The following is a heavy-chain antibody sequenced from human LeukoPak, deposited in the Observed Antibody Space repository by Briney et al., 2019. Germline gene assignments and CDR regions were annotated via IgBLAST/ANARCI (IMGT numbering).Heavy chain of an antibody. Sequence: SETLSLTCAVYGGSFSGYYWSWIRQPPGKGLEWIGEINHSGSTNYNPSLKSRVTISVDTSKSQFSLKLSSVTAADTAVYYCARGRADIVVVVAAYNWFDPWGQGTLVTVSS. V-gene: IGHV4-34*01. CDR3: ARGRADIVVVVAAYNWFDP. J-gene: IGHJ5*02. D-gene: IGHD2-15*01. CDR2: INHSGST. CDR1: GGSFSGYY.